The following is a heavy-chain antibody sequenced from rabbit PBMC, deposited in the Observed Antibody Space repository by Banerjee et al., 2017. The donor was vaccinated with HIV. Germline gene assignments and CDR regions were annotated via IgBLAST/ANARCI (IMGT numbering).Heavy chain of an antibody. Sequence: QEQLEESGGGLVQPEGSLTLICKASGFDFSSRNWICWVRQAPGKGLDWIACIDTIGAGTTYYANWAKGRFTISKTSSTTVTLQMTGLTAADTATHFCARGGYGGVSYVFGLWGPGTLVTVS. D-gene: IGHD8-1*01. CDR3: ARGGYGGVSYVFGL. J-gene: IGHJ4*01. CDR1: GFDFSSRNW. V-gene: IGHV1S45*01. CDR2: IDTIGAGTT.